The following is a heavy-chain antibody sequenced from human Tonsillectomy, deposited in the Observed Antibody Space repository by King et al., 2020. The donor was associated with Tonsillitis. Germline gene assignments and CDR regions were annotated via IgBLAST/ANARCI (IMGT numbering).Heavy chain of an antibody. Sequence: QLVQSGGHVVQPGGSLRLSCVASGFALTNYDMHWVRQAPGKGLEWVAAIRNDGSNQYYADSVKGRFTISRDYSNTLYLQMNTLRPADTAVYYCAKDGSTRWSTHFDYWGQGTLVTVSS. V-gene: IGHV3-30*02. D-gene: IGHD6-13*01. CDR3: AKDGSTRWSTHFDY. CDR2: IRNDGSNQ. CDR1: GFALTNYD. J-gene: IGHJ4*02.